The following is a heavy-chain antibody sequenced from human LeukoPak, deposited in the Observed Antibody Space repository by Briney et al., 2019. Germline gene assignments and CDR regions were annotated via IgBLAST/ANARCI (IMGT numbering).Heavy chain of an antibody. CDR2: IMPLFGTA. CDR1: GGTFNNSA. D-gene: IGHD4-17*01. CDR3: ARDVHGDYGSGWFDP. Sequence: GASVKVSCKASGGTFNNSAISWGRQAPGQGLEWLGGIMPLFGTAGYAQKFQGRVTITKDESTRTVYLERTSLTSDDTAVYYCARDVHGDYGSGWFDPWGQGTLVSVSS. J-gene: IGHJ5*02. V-gene: IGHV1-69*05.